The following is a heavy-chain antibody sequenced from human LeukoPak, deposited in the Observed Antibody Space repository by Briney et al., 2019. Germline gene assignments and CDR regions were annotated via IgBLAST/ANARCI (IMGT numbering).Heavy chain of an antibody. CDR2: IYYSGST. CDR3: ARDPGSSGWWGAFDI. CDR1: GGSISGSISSYY. V-gene: IGHV4-61*01. J-gene: IGHJ3*02. Sequence: SETLSLTCTVSGGSISGSISSYYWNWLRQPPGKGLEWIGYIYYSGSTNYKSSLKSRVTISVDTSKNQFSLKLSSVTAADTAVYYCARDPGSSGWWGAFDIWGQGTMVTVSS. D-gene: IGHD6-19*01.